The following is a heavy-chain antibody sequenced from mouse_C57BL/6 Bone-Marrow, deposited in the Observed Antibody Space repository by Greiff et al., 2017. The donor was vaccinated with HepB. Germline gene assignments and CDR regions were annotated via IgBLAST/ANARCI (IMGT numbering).Heavy chain of an antibody. CDR1: GYTFTDYN. CDR2: INPNNGGT. CDR3: ARWGLRLDYYFDY. J-gene: IGHJ2*01. V-gene: IGHV1-18*01. Sequence: EVQLQESGPELVKPGASVKIPCKASGYTFTDYNMDWVKQSHGKSLEWIGDINPNNGGTIYNQKFKSKATLTVDKPSSTAYMQLSSLTSEDSAVYYCARWGLRLDYYFDYWGQGTTLTVSS. D-gene: IGHD2-4*01.